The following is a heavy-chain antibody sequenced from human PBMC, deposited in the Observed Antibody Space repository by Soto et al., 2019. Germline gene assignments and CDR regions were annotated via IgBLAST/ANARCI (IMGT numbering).Heavy chain of an antibody. CDR3: ARVPVVVPAAMRYFDY. Sequence: SETLSLTCAVYGGSFSGYYWSWIRQPPGKGLEWIGEINHSGSTNYNPSLKSRVTISVDTSKNQFSLKLSSVTAADTAVYYCARVPVVVPAAMRYFDYWGQGTLVTGLL. CDR2: INHSGST. J-gene: IGHJ4*02. V-gene: IGHV4-34*01. D-gene: IGHD2-2*01. CDR1: GGSFSGYY.